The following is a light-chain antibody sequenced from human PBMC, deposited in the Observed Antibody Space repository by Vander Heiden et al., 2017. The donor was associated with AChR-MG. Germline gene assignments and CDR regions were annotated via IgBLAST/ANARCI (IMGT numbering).Light chain of an antibody. CDR2: AAS. V-gene: IGKV1-39*01. CDR1: QSISSY. J-gene: IGKJ4*01. CDR3: QQCDSTPLT. Sequence: DIQLTQSPSSLPASVGHRVTITCRASQSISSYLNWYQQKPGKAPKLLIYAASSLQSGVPSRFSGSGSGTDFTLTISRLQPEDFATFYCQQCDSTPLTFGGGTKVEIK.